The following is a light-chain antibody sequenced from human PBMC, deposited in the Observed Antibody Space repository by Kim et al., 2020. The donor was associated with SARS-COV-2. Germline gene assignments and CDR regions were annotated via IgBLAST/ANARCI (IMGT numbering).Light chain of an antibody. J-gene: IGKJ4*01. CDR1: QSVSSY. CDR3: RQRSHWPPLT. CDR2: DAS. Sequence: EIVLTQSPATLSLSPGERATLSCRASQSVSSYLAWYQQKPGQAPRLLIYDASNRATGIPARFSGSGSGTDFTLTISSLEPEDFAVYYCRQRSHWPPLTFGGGTKVDIK. V-gene: IGKV3-11*01.